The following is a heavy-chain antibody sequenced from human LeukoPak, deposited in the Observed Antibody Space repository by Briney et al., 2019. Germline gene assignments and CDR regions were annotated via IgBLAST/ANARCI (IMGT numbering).Heavy chain of an antibody. CDR1: GFTFSTSA. CDR3: ARGEPDCAGDCPYWYLDL. Sequence: GGSLRLSCAASGFTFSTSAMHWVRQAPGKGLEYVSAISCNGSRTYYANSVKGRFTISRDNSKNTVFLQMGSLRTEDMAVYYCARGEPDCAGDCPYWYLDLWGRGTLVTVSS. J-gene: IGHJ2*01. D-gene: IGHD2-21*02. CDR2: ISCNGSRT. V-gene: IGHV3-64*01.